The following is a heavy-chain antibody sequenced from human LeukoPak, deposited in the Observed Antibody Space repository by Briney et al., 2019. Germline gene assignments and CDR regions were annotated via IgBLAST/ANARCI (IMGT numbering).Heavy chain of an antibody. V-gene: IGHV3-21*01. Sequence: GGSLRLSCAASEFTLSTYSMNWVRQAPGKGLEWVSSISSGSSDIYYADSVKGRFTISRDNAKNSLYLQMNSLRAEDTAVYYCATDLSLIWVRPAAAGLWGQGTLVTVSS. CDR3: ATDLSLIWVRPAAAGL. CDR1: EFTLSTYS. D-gene: IGHD6-13*01. J-gene: IGHJ4*02. CDR2: ISSGSSDI.